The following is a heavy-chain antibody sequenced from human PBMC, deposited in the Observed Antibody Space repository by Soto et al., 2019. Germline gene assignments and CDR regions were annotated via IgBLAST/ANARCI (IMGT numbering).Heavy chain of an antibody. J-gene: IGHJ6*03. CDR1: GITFNIYA. D-gene: IGHD3-9*01. CDR2: ISGRGDTT. Sequence: GGSLRLSCAASGITFNIYAMSWVRQAPGKGLEWVAAISGRGDTTYYAASVEGRFTISRDNSKNTLYLQMNSLRADDTAIYWVVPSTILYMDVWGEGTTVTVS. V-gene: IGHV3-23*01. CDR3: VPSTILYMDV.